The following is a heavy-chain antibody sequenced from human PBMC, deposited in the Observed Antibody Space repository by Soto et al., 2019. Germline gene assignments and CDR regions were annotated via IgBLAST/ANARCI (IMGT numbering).Heavy chain of an antibody. Sequence: GGSLRLSCAASGFTFSSYGMHWVRQAPGKGLEWVAVISYDGSNKYYADSVKGRFTISRDNSKNTLYLQMNSLRAEDTAVYYCAKDRLDSSGYYPYYYYYGMDVWGQGTTVTVSS. CDR3: AKDRLDSSGYYPYYYYYGMDV. V-gene: IGHV3-30*18. J-gene: IGHJ6*02. CDR2: ISYDGSNK. CDR1: GFTFSSYG. D-gene: IGHD3-22*01.